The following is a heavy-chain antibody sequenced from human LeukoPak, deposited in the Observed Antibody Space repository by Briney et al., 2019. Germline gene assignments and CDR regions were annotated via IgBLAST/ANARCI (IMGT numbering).Heavy chain of an antibody. V-gene: IGHV3-74*01. CDR3: ARTSRSGAYWRDFDY. Sequence: PGGALRLSCAASVFTFNKYWMHWVRDTPGKGLWWVSRSNCDGSTTNYADFVKGRFTTFRDSAENTLDLQMNSLRAEDTAVYYCARTSRSGAYWRDFDYWGQGTLVTVSS. D-gene: IGHD2-15*01. J-gene: IGHJ4*02. CDR1: VFTFNKYW. CDR2: SNCDGSTT.